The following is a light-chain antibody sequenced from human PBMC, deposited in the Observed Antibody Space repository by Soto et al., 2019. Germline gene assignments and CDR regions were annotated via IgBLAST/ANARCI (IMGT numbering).Light chain of an antibody. CDR3: CSYAGSYTWV. CDR2: DVN. CDR1: SSDVGGYNY. V-gene: IGLV2-11*01. J-gene: IGLJ3*02. Sequence: QSALTQPRSVSGSPGQSVTLSCTGTSSDVGGYNYVSWYQQHPGKAPKLMIDDVNKRPSGVPDRFSGSRSGNTASLTISGLQAEDEADYYCCSYAGSYTWVFCGGTKLTVL.